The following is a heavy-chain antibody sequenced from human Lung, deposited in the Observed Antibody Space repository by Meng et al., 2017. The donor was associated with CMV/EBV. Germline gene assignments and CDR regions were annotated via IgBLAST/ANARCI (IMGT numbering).Heavy chain of an antibody. J-gene: IGHJ5*02. V-gene: IGHV5-51*01. CDR3: AGQGNSSTDPSNWFDP. CDR2: IYPGDSDT. D-gene: IGHD6-13*01. Sequence: GESLKISCKASGYSFTSYWIGWVRQMPGKGLGWMGIIYPGDSDTRYSPSFQGQVTITADKSISTVYLQWSSLNAWDTAMYYWAGQGNSSTDPSNWFDPWGQGTLVTVSS. CDR1: GYSFTSYW.